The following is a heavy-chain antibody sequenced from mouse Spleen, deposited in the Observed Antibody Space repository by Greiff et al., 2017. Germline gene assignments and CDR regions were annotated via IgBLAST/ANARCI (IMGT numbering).Heavy chain of an antibody. CDR2: ISSGSSTI. V-gene: IGHV5-17*01. CDR1: GFTFSDYG. CDR3: ARHWDKWYFDV. D-gene: IGHD4-1*01. Sequence: EVKVVESGGGLVKPGGSLKLSCAASGFTFSDYGMHWVRQAPEKGLAWVAYISSGSSTIYYADTVKGRFTISRDNAKNTLFLQMTSLRSEDTAMYYCARHWDKWYFDVWGTGTTITVSS. J-gene: IGHJ1*03.